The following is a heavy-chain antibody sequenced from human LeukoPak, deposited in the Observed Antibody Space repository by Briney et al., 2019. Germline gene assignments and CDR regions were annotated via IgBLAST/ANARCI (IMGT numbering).Heavy chain of an antibody. CDR2: IKQDRSEK. CDR3: ARDSSGCFDY. J-gene: IGHJ4*02. CDR1: GFTFTNYW. Sequence: GGSLRLSCAASGFTFTNYWMSWVRQAPGKGLELVANIKQDRSEKYYVDSVKGRFTISRDNAKNSLYLQMNSLRAEDTAVYYCARDSSGCFDYWGQGTLVTVSS. V-gene: IGHV3-7*01. D-gene: IGHD3-22*01.